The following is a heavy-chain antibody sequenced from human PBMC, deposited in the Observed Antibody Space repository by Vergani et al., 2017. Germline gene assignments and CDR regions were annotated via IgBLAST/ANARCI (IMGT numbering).Heavy chain of an antibody. D-gene: IGHD3-10*01. CDR2: IIPVISRT. Sequence: QVQVVQSGAEVKKPGSSVKVSCKASGGTFSSNTVSWVRQAPGQGLEWMGRIIPVISRTDYAQKFQGRVTFAADKFATTVHMELSRLTSEDTAVYYCAREKWEGXYGSGSWGHGMDVWGQGTTVTVSS. V-gene: IGHV1-69*08. CDR3: AREKWEGXYGSGSWGHGMDV. J-gene: IGHJ6*02. CDR1: GGTFSSNT.